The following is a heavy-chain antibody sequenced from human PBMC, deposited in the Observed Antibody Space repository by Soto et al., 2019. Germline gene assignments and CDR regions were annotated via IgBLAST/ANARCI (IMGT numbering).Heavy chain of an antibody. V-gene: IGHV3-30-3*01. CDR2: IYFDGSNQ. Sequence: GGSLRLSCRASGFTLRNYAMHWVRQAPGKGLEWVAVIYFDGSNQHYVDSVKGRFTISRDNSNNMLFLQMNSLRPDDTAVYYCAKVTNIFYGMDVWGQGTPVTVS. J-gene: IGHJ6*02. D-gene: IGHD3-9*01. CDR1: GFTLRNYA. CDR3: AKVTNIFYGMDV.